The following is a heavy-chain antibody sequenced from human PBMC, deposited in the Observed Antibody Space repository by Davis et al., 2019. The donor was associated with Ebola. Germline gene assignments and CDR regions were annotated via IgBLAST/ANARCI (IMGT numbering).Heavy chain of an antibody. Sequence: GESLKISCAASGFTFSDYYMTWIRQAPGKGLEWVSYISGGGSTIYYTDSVRGRFTISRDNAKKSLYLQMNSLRAEDTAVYYCARSSPSIVVVPANYWGQGTQVTVSS. V-gene: IGHV3-11*01. J-gene: IGHJ4*02. CDR1: GFTFSDYY. CDR3: ARSSPSIVVVPANY. D-gene: IGHD2-2*01. CDR2: ISGGGSTI.